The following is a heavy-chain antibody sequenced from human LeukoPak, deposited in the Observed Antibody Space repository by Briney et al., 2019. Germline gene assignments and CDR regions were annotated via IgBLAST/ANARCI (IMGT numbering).Heavy chain of an antibody. CDR3: AKGAGGFSYYNWFDP. CDR1: GGSISSYY. V-gene: IGHV4-59*12. Sequence: SETLSLTCTVSGGSISSYYWSWIRQPPGKGLEWIGYIYYSGSTNYNPSPKSRVTMSVDTSKNQFSLKLASVTAADTAIYYCAKGAGGFSYYNWFDPWGQGTLVTVSS. D-gene: IGHD5-18*01. CDR2: IYYSGST. J-gene: IGHJ5*02.